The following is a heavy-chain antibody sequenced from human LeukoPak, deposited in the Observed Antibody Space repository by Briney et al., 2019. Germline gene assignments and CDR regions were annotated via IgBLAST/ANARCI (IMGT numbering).Heavy chain of an antibody. V-gene: IGHV3-11*01. CDR1: GFTFSDYY. CDR2: ISSSGSSV. Sequence: GGSLRLSCAASGFTFSDYYMSWIRQAPGKGLEWVSYISSSGSSVYYADSVKGRFTISRDNAKNSLYLQMNSLRAEDTAVYYCASYDILRTTRAFDIWGQGTMVTVSS. CDR3: ASYDILRTTRAFDI. J-gene: IGHJ3*02. D-gene: IGHD3-9*01.